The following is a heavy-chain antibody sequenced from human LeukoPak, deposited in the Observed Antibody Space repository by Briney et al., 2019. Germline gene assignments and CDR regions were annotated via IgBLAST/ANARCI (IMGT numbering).Heavy chain of an antibody. CDR2: IYYSGST. Sequence: SETLSLTCTVSGASVSTYYWSWIRQPPGKGLEWIAYIYYSGSTNYNPSLKSRVTMSVDTSKNQFSLMLSSVTAADTAVYYCVRGRYDSSGYFALDIWGQGTMVTVSS. J-gene: IGHJ3*02. D-gene: IGHD3-22*01. V-gene: IGHV4-59*02. CDR3: VRGRYDSSGYFALDI. CDR1: GASVSTYY.